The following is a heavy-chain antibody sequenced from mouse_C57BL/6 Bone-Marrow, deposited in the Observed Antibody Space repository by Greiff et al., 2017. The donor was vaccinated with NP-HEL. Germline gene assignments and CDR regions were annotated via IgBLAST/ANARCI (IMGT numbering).Heavy chain of an antibody. CDR1: GFTFSSYA. Sequence: EVKLVESGGGLVKPGGSLKLSCAASGFTFSSYAMSWVRQTPEKRLEWVATISDGGSYTYYPDNVKGRFTISRDNAKNNLYLQMSHLKSEDTAMYYCARGGNGNHGYFDYWGQGTTLTVSS. D-gene: IGHD2-1*01. CDR3: ARGGNGNHGYFDY. CDR2: ISDGGSYT. V-gene: IGHV5-4*03. J-gene: IGHJ2*01.